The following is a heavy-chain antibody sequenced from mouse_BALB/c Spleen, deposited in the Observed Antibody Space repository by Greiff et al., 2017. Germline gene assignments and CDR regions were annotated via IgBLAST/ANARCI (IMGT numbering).Heavy chain of an antibody. CDR3: ARVHYYGSSYDYFDY. CDR2: INSNGGST. V-gene: IGHV5-6-3*01. CDR1: GFTFSSYG. J-gene: IGHJ2*01. Sequence: EVQVVESGGGLVQPGGSLKLSCAASGFTFSSYGMSWVRQTPDKRLELVATINSNGGSTYYPDSVKGRFTISRDNAKNTLYLQMSSLKSEDTAMYYCARVHYYGSSYDYFDYWGQGTTLTVSS. D-gene: IGHD1-1*01.